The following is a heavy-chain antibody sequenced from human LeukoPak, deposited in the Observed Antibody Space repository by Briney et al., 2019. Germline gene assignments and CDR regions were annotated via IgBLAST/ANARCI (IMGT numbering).Heavy chain of an antibody. D-gene: IGHD3-22*01. Sequence: PGGSLRLSCAASGFTFSSYEMNWVRQAPGKGLEWVSYISSSGSTIYYADSVKGRFTISRDNAKNSLYLQMNSLRAEDAAVYYCASAGDYYDSSGYDYWGQGTLVTVSS. CDR1: GFTFSSYE. V-gene: IGHV3-48*03. CDR2: ISSSGSTI. J-gene: IGHJ4*02. CDR3: ASAGDYYDSSGYDY.